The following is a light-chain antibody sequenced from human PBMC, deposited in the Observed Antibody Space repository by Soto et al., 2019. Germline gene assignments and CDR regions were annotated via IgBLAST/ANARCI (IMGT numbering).Light chain of an antibody. CDR1: QSVSSSY. CDR3: QQYGSSPYT. V-gene: IGKV3-20*01. J-gene: IGKJ2*01. CDR2: GAS. Sequence: EIVLTQSPGTLSFSPRERATLSCRASQSVSSSYLAWYQQKSGQAPRLLIYGASSRATGIPDRFSGSGSGTDFTLTISRLEPEDFAVYYCQQYGSSPYTFGQGTRLEIK.